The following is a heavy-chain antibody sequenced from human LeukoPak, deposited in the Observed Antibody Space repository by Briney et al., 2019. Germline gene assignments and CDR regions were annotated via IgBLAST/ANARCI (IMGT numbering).Heavy chain of an antibody. V-gene: IGHV3-23*01. CDR3: ARAGHCTNGICYTPDFDY. Sequence: PGGSLRLSCTASGFTFSTYAMSWVRQASGKGLEWVSAITDSGGNTYYAAPVKGRFTISRDNSKNTLYLQMNSLRAEDTAAYYCARAGHCTNGICYTPDFDYWGQGTLVTVSS. D-gene: IGHD2-8*01. CDR2: ITDSGGNT. CDR1: GFTFSTYA. J-gene: IGHJ4*02.